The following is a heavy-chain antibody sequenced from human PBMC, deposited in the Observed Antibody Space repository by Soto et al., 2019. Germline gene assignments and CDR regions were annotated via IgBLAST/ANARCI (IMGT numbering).Heavy chain of an antibody. CDR2: ISYDGSNK. CDR3: ARDYNFWSGYDY. D-gene: IGHD3-3*01. Sequence: GGSLRLSCAASGFTFGSYAMHWVRQAPGKGLEWVAVISYDGSNKYYADSVKGRFTISRDNSKNTLYLQMNSLRAEDTAVYYCARDYNFWSGYDYWGQGTMVTVSS. J-gene: IGHJ4*02. V-gene: IGHV3-30-3*01. CDR1: GFTFGSYA.